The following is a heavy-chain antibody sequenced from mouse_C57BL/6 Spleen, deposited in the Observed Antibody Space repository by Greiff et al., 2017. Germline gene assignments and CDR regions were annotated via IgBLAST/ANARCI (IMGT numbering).Heavy chain of an antibody. V-gene: IGHV1-62-2*01. J-gene: IGHJ4*01. CDR1: GYTFTEYT. CDR2: FYPGSGSI. Sequence: ESGAELVKPGASVKLSCKASGYTFTEYTIHWVKQRSGQGLEWIGWFYPGSGSIKYNEKFKDKATLTADKSSSTVYMELSRLTSEDSAVYFCARHEDDYYGSSYAMDYWGQGTSVTVSS. CDR3: ARHEDDYYGSSYAMDY. D-gene: IGHD1-1*01.